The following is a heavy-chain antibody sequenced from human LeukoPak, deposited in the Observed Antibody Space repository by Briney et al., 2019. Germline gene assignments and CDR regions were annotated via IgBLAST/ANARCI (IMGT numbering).Heavy chain of an antibody. J-gene: IGHJ4*02. V-gene: IGHV1-18*01. CDR2: INAYNGNT. Sequence: ASVKVSCKASGYTFTSYVINWVRQAPGQGLEWMGWINAYNGNTNYAQKFQGRVTMTRDTSISTAYMELSRLRSDDTAVYYCARGYYYDSSGYLLLQKGFDYWGQGTLVTVSS. D-gene: IGHD3-22*01. CDR1: GYTFTSYV. CDR3: ARGYYYDSSGYLLLQKGFDY.